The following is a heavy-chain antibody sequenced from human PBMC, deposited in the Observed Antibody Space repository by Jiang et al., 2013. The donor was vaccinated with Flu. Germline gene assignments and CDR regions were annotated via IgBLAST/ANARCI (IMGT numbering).Heavy chain of an antibody. Sequence: GAEVKKPGASVKVSCKASGYTFTSYGISWVRQAPGQGLEWMGWISAYNGNTNYAQKLQGRVTMTTDTSTSTAYMELRSLRSDDTAVYYCARAPPPGIAAAGTYDYWGQGTLVTVSS. CDR2: ISAYNGNT. CDR3: ARAPPPGIAAAGTYDY. CDR1: GYTFTSYG. J-gene: IGHJ4*02. D-gene: IGHD6-13*01. V-gene: IGHV1-18*01.